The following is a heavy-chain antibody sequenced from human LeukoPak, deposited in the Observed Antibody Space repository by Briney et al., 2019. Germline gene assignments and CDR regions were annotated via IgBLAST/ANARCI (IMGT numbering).Heavy chain of an antibody. CDR2: INSDGSST. D-gene: IGHD4-17*01. V-gene: IGHV3-74*01. CDR1: GFTFSSYW. Sequence: GGSLRLSCAASGFTFSSYWMHWVRQAPGKGLVWVSRINSDGSSTSYADSVKGRFTISRDNAKNTLYLQMNNLRAEDTAVYYCARKTNFGDYVDYWGQGTLVTVSS. J-gene: IGHJ4*02. CDR3: ARKTNFGDYVDY.